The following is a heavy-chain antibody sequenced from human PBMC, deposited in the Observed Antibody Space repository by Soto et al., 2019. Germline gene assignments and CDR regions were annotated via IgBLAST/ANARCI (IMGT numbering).Heavy chain of an antibody. CDR2: VYYRGST. CDR1: GGSIISSNYH. CDR3: ARRLVGAIKGLDS. D-gene: IGHD1-26*01. J-gene: IGHJ4*02. V-gene: IGHV4-39*01. Sequence: PSETLSLTCTVSGGSIISSNYHWGWIRQAPGKGLEWIGNVYYRGSTYYNPSLESRVILYVDTSNNQFSLSLSSVTAADTAVYYCARRLVGAIKGLDSWGQGTLVTVSS.